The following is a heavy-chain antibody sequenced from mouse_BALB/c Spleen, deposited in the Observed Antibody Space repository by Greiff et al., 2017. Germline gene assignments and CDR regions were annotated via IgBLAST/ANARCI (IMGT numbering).Heavy chain of an antibody. CDR1: GYTFTDYV. D-gene: IGHD2-4*01. J-gene: IGHJ3*01. CDR3: AEGDYFAY. V-gene: IGHV1-77*01. Sequence: QVQLKESGPELVKPGASVKMSCKASGYTFTDYVISWVKQRTGQGLEWIGEIYPGSGSTYYNEKFKGKATLTADKSSNTAYMQLSSLTSEDSAVYFCAEGDYFAYWGQGTLVTVSA. CDR2: IYPGSGST.